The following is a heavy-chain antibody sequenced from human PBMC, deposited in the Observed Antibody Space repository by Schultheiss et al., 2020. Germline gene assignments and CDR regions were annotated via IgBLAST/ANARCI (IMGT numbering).Heavy chain of an antibody. V-gene: IGHV4-34*01. CDR2: INHSGST. CDR3: ARGQQNSIVVVPASKLDY. J-gene: IGHJ4*02. CDR1: GGSFSGYY. Sequence: SETLSLTCAVYGGSFSGYYWSWIRQPTGKGLEWIGEINHSGSTNYNPSLKSRVTISVDTSKNQFSLKLSSVTAADTAVYYCARGQQNSIVVVPASKLDYWGQGTLVTVSS. D-gene: IGHD2-2*01.